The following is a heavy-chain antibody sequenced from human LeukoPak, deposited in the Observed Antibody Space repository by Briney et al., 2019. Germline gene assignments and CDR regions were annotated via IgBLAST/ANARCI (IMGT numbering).Heavy chain of an antibody. V-gene: IGHV3-64*01. D-gene: IGHD1-26*01. CDR1: RFTFSNYA. Sequence: GGSLRLSCAASRFTFSNYAMHWVRQAPGKGLEHVSAISSNGGNTHYANSVKGRFTISRDNSKNTLYLQMNSLRAEDTAVYYCAKEIHRLVGATLFDYWGQGTLVTVSS. J-gene: IGHJ4*02. CDR2: ISSNGGNT. CDR3: AKEIHRLVGATLFDY.